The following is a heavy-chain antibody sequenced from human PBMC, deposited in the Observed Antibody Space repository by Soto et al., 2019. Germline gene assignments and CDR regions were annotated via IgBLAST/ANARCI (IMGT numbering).Heavy chain of an antibody. V-gene: IGHV3-21*01. J-gene: IGHJ6*02. CDR2: ISSSSSYI. CDR1: GFTFSSYS. CDR3: ARDREQLLHYYYYGMDV. D-gene: IGHD2-2*01. Sequence: GGSLRLSCAASGFTFSSYSMNWVRQAPGKGLEWVSSISSSSSYIYYADSVKGRFTISRDNAKNSLYLQMNSLRAEDTAVYYCARDREQLLHYYYYGMDVWGQGTTVTVSS.